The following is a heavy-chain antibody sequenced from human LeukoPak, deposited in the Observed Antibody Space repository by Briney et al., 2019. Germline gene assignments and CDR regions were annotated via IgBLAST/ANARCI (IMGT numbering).Heavy chain of an antibody. D-gene: IGHD1-26*01. CDR2: ISYSGTT. J-gene: IGHJ4*02. V-gene: IGHV4-59*02. CDR1: GGSVSSYI. CDR3: ASTGELLGVQYFDY. Sequence: PSETLSLTCTVAGGSVSSYIWSWIRQPPGKGLEWIGYISYSGTTNYNPSLKSRVTISVDTSKNQFSLKLSSVTAADTAIYCCASTGELLGVQYFDYWGQGTLVTASS.